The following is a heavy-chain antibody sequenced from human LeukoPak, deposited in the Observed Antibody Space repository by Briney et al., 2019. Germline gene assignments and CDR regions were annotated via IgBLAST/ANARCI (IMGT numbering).Heavy chain of an antibody. CDR1: GYSFTSYW. D-gene: IGHD4-23*01. V-gene: IGHV5-51*01. J-gene: IGHJ6*03. CDR2: IYPGDSDT. Sequence: GESLKISCKGSGYSFTSYWIGWVRQMPGKGLEWMGIIYPGDSDTRYSPSFQGQVTISADKSISTAYLQWSSLKASDTAMYYCARRRSDYGGNSLYDYYVDVWGKGTTVTVSS. CDR3: ARRRSDYGGNSLYDYYVDV.